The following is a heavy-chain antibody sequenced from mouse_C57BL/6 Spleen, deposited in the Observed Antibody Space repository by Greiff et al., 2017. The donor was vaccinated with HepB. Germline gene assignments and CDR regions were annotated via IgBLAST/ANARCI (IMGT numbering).Heavy chain of an antibody. J-gene: IGHJ2*01. CDR2: IYPGSGNT. CDR1: GYTFTDYY. V-gene: IGHV1-76*01. CDR3: ARGEDYSYYFDY. Sequence: QVQLKESGAELVRPGASVKLSCKASGYTFTDYYINWVKQRPGQGLEWIARIYPGSGNTYYNEKFKGKATLTAEKSSSTAYMQLSSLTSEDSAVYFCARGEDYSYYFDYWGQGTTLTVSS. D-gene: IGHD1-1*01.